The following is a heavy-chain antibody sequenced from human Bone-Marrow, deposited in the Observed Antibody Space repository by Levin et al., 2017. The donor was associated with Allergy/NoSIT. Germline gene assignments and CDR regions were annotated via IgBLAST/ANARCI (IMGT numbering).Heavy chain of an antibody. CDR3: ARESTIFGATTGGLDV. J-gene: IGHJ6*02. D-gene: IGHD3-3*01. V-gene: IGHV4-31*03. CDR1: GVSTSDAGYF. CDR2: IFKTGTT. Sequence: SETLSLTCTVSGVSTSDAGYFWNWIRQSPGTGLEWIGYIFKTGTTYYNPSLKSRVTISLDMTNNQFSLKLYSLTAADTAVYYCARESTIFGATTGGLDVWGQGTTVIVSS.